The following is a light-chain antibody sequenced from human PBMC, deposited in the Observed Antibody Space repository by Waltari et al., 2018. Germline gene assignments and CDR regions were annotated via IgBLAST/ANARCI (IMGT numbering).Light chain of an antibody. CDR2: DAS. CDR3: QQFNSFPIT. J-gene: IGKJ5*01. V-gene: IGKV1-13*02. CDR1: QGISSA. Sequence: AIQLTQSPSSLSASVGDRVTITCRGSQGISSALACYQQKPGKAPKVLIYDASRLESGVPSRFRCRGSGTYFTLTISSLQPEDFATYYCQQFNSFPITFGLGTRLDIK.